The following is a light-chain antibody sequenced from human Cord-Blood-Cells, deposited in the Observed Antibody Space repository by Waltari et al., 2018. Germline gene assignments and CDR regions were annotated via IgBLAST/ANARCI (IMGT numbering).Light chain of an antibody. J-gene: IGLJ1*01. V-gene: IGLV2-14*01. Sequence: QSALTQPASVSGSPGQSITISCTGTSSDVGGYNYVSWYQQHPGKAPKLMIYDVSNRPSGVSSRFSGSKSGNTASLTISGLQAEDEADYYCSSYTSSSLGVFGTGTKVTVL. CDR2: DVS. CDR3: SSYTSSSLGV. CDR1: SSDVGGYNY.